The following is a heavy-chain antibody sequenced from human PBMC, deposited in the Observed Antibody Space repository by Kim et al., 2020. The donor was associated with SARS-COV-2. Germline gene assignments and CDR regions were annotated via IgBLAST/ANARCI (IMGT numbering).Heavy chain of an antibody. Sequence: ASVKVSCKASEYTFTSYDINWVRQSTGQGLEWMGWMNPMNGDTGYAQKFQGRITMTRNTSISTAYMEQTDLRSEDTAVYYCARHGAPRAVAGDFHYYYMDVWGKGTTVTVS. J-gene: IGHJ6*03. V-gene: IGHV1-8*01. CDR1: EYTFTSYD. D-gene: IGHD6-19*01. CDR2: MNPMNGDT. CDR3: ARHGAPRAVAGDFHYYYMDV.